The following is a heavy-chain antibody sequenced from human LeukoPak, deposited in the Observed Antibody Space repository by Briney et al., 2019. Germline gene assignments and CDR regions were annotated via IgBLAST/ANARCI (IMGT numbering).Heavy chain of an antibody. CDR1: GFIFSSYA. J-gene: IGHJ4*02. V-gene: IGHV3-23*01. CDR2: MSGSGGST. D-gene: IGHD6-19*01. Sequence: GGSLRLSCAASGFIFSSYAMSWVRQAPGKGLEWVSAMSGSGGSTYSADSVKGRFTISRDDSKSTLYLQMNSLTAEDTAVYYCAKDLYSSGWYYFDYWGQGTLVTASS. CDR3: AKDLYSSGWYYFDY.